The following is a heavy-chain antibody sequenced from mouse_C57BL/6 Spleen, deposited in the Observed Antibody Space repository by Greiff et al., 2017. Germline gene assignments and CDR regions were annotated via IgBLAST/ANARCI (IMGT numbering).Heavy chain of an antibody. CDR3: AKGEKYYFDY. Sequence: QVQLQQPGAELVRPGSSVKLSCKASGYTFTSYWLHWVKQRPIQGLEWIGNIDPSDSETHYNQKFKDKATLTVDKSSSTAYMQLSSLTSEDSAVYYCAKGEKYYFDYWGQGSTLTVSS. V-gene: IGHV1-52*01. CDR1: GYTFTSYW. J-gene: IGHJ2*01. CDR2: IDPSDSET.